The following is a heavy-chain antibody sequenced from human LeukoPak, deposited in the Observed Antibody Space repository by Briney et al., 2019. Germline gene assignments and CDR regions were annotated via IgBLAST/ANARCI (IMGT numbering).Heavy chain of an antibody. CDR2: IIPSLRTA. V-gene: IGHV1-69*16. CDR3: ARDLWYYDSSGYDDY. J-gene: IGHJ4*02. Sequence: SVKVSCKASGGTFPTYTISWVRQAPGQGLEWMGGIIPSLRTANYAQKFQGRVTITADESTSTAYMELISLRSEDTAVYYCARDLWYYDSSGYDDYWGQGTLVTVSS. D-gene: IGHD3-22*01. CDR1: GGTFPTYT.